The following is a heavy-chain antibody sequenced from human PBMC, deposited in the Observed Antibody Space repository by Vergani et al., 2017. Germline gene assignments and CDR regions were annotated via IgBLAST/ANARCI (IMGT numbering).Heavy chain of an antibody. D-gene: IGHD6-13*01. CDR3: ARAQQQLDHGWFDP. CDR2: IYSGGST. CDR1: GFTVSSNY. J-gene: IGHJ5*02. Sequence: EVQVVETGGGLVQPGGSLRLSCAASGFTVSSNYMSWVRQAPGKGLEWVSVIYSGGSTYYADSVKGRFIISRDNSKNTLYLQMNSLRAEDTAVYYCARAQQQLDHGWFDPWGQGTLVTVSS. V-gene: IGHV3-66*01.